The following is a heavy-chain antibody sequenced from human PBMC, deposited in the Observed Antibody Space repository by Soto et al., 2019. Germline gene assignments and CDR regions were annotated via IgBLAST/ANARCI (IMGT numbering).Heavy chain of an antibody. Sequence: EVQLLESGGGLVQPGGSLRVSCAASGFTFSTFAMSWVRRAPGKGLEWVSGISGSGRDTYDADSVKGRFTISRDNSKSTLYLQVDSLRPEDAAVYYCARDPKTSGGQHWAFNYFDSWGQGTLVTVSS. J-gene: IGHJ4*02. CDR1: GFTFSTFA. V-gene: IGHV3-23*01. CDR2: ISGSGRDT. D-gene: IGHD7-27*01. CDR3: ARDPKTSGGQHWAFNYFDS.